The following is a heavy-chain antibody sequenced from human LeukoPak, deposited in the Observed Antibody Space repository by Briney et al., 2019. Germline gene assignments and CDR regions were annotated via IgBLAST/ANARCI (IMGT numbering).Heavy chain of an antibody. CDR2: ISSSSSYI. D-gene: IGHD1-26*01. J-gene: IGHJ4*02. CDR1: GFTFSSYS. V-gene: IGHV3-21*01. CDR3: ARFDGGLPFDY. Sequence: GGSLRLSCVASGFTFSSYSMNWVRQAPGKGLEWVSSISSSSSYIYYADSVKGRFTISRDNAKNSLYLQMNSLRAEDTAVYYCARFDGGLPFDYWGQGTRVTVSS.